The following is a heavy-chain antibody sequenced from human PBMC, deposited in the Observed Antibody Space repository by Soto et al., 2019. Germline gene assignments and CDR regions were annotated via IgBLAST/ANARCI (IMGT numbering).Heavy chain of an antibody. V-gene: IGHV1-3*01. CDR2: INAGNGNT. Sequence: QVQLVQSGAEVKKPGASVKVSCKASGYTFTSYAMHWVRQAPGQRLEWMGWINAGNGNTKYSQKFQGRVTITRETSASTAYMELSSLRSEDTAVYYCAREFSHYSSSWYCPYYFDYWGQGTLVTVSS. J-gene: IGHJ4*02. CDR1: GYTFTSYA. CDR3: AREFSHYSSSWYCPYYFDY. D-gene: IGHD6-13*01.